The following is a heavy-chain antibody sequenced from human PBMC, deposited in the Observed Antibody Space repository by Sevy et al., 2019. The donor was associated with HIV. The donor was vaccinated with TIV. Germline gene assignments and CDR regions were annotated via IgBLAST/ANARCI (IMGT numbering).Heavy chain of an antibody. CDR1: GGSISSGDYY. CDR3: ARDRATMIRGVIKGYYFDS. V-gene: IGHV4-30-4*01. D-gene: IGHD3-10*01. Sequence: SETLSLTCTVSGGSISSGDYYWSWIRQPPGKGLDWIGYIYYSGSTYYNPSLKSRVTIPVDKSRKQFPLTLTSVTAADTAVYYCARDRATMIRGVIKGYYFDSWGQGTLVTVSS. CDR2: IYYSGST. J-gene: IGHJ4*02.